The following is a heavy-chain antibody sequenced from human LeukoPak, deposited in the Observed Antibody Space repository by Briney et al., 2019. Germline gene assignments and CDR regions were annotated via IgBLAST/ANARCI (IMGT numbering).Heavy chain of an antibody. CDR3: ARNGGNSDFDY. Sequence: SATLSLTCAVSGGSISSSSGNCWTWVRQPPGKGLEWIGEIYHSGSTNYNPSLKSRVTMLLDKSKNQFSLKLSSVTAADTAVYYCARNGGNSDFDYWGQGTLVTVSS. D-gene: IGHD4-23*01. V-gene: IGHV4-4*02. J-gene: IGHJ4*02. CDR2: IYHSGST. CDR1: GGSISSSSGNC.